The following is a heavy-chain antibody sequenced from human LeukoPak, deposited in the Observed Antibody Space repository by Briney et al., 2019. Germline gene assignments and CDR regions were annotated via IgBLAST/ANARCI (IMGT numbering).Heavy chain of an antibody. CDR1: GFTFSSYS. Sequence: GGSLRLSCAASGFTFSSYSMTWVRQAPGKGLEWVSSISSSSSYIYYADSVKGRFTISRDNAENSVSLQMNSLRAEDTAVYYCARRRYDSSGFRLPFDYWGQGTLVTVSS. CDR3: ARRRYDSSGFRLPFDY. D-gene: IGHD3-22*01. CDR2: ISSSSSYI. J-gene: IGHJ4*02. V-gene: IGHV3-21*01.